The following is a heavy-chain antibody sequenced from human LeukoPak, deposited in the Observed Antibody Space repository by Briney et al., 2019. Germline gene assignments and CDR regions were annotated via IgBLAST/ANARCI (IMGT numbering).Heavy chain of an antibody. CDR2: IYYSGST. Sequence: SETLSLTCTVSGGSISSYYWSWIRQPPGKGLEWIGYIYYSGSTNYNPSLKSRVTISVDTSKNQFSLKLSSVTAADTAVYYCARRVSSGYWNYYYGMDVWGQGTTVTVSS. V-gene: IGHV4-59*08. CDR1: GGSISSYY. CDR3: ARRVSSGYWNYYYGMDV. J-gene: IGHJ6*02. D-gene: IGHD3-22*01.